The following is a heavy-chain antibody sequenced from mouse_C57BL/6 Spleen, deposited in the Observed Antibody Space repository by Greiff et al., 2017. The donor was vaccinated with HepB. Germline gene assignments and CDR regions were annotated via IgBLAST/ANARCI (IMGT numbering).Heavy chain of an antibody. CDR2: ISSGGDYI. V-gene: IGHV5-9-1*02. D-gene: IGHD2-5*01. Sequence: EVQGVESGEGLVKPGGSLKLSCAASGFTFSSYAMSWVRQTPEKRLEWVAYISSGGDYIYYADTVKGRFTISRDNARNTLYLQMSSLKSEDTAMYYCTRAGAYYSNHWYFDVWGTGTTVTVSS. CDR1: GFTFSSYA. CDR3: TRAGAYYSNHWYFDV. J-gene: IGHJ1*03.